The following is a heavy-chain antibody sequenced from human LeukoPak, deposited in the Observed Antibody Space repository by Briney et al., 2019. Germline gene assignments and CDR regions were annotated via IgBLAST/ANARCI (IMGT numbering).Heavy chain of an antibody. D-gene: IGHD5-18*01. CDR1: GFTFSSYG. CDR3: AKGRGYSYGSNGMDV. CDR2: ISYDGSNK. Sequence: GRSLRLSCAASGFTFSSYGMHWVRQAPGTGLEWVAVISYDGSNKYYADSVKGRFTISRDNSKNTLYLQMNSLRAEDTAVYYCAKGRGYSYGSNGMDVWGQGTTVTVSS. V-gene: IGHV3-30*18. J-gene: IGHJ6*02.